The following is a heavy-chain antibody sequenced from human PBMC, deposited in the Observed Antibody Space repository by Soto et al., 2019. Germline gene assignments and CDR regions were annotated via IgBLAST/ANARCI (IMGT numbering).Heavy chain of an antibody. J-gene: IGHJ6*02. CDR3: ARASQMVINPYYYPMDV. CDR1: GYTFTSYT. D-gene: IGHD3-22*01. Sequence: ASVKVSCKASGYTFTSYTFSWVRQAPGQGLEWMGWISANNGNIRYAQKLQGRVTMTTDTSTSTVSVEVWSLGSDDTAVYYCARASQMVINPYYYPMDVWGQGTTVTVSS. V-gene: IGHV1-18*04. CDR2: ISANNGNI.